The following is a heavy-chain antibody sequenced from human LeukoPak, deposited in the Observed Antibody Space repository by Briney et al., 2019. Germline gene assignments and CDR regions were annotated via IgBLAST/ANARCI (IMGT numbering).Heavy chain of an antibody. CDR1: GFTFSSYA. V-gene: IGHV3-30*02. CDR2: IRYGGSNK. Sequence: PGGSRRLSCAAAGFTFSSYAMSWVRQAPGKGLEWVAFIRYGGSNKYYADSVKGRFTISRDNSKNTLYLQMNSLRAEDTAVYYCARKMYYDFWSGYKTMDVWGKGTTVTVSS. D-gene: IGHD3-3*01. J-gene: IGHJ6*03. CDR3: ARKMYYDFWSGYKTMDV.